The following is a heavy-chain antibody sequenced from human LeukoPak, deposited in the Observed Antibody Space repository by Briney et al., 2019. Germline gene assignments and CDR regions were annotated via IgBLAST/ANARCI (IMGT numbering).Heavy chain of an antibody. V-gene: IGHV1-2*02. CDR1: GYDFSRYD. CDR3: AVAPGDY. Sequence: GASVKVSCKASGYDFSRYDINWVRLAPGQGLEWMGWINPNSDYTFYAQKFQGRVTLTRDTSISTVYMELTTLTSDDTALYYCAVAPGDYWGQGTLVSVSA. D-gene: IGHD2-21*01. J-gene: IGHJ4*02. CDR2: INPNSDYT.